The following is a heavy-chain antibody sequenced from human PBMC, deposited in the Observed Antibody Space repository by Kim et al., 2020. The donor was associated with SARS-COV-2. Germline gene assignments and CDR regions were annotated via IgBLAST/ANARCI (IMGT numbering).Heavy chain of an antibody. D-gene: IGHD2-21*01. CDR2: TSYNGNKK. CDR3: ANGPHSVVILSYSDY. CDR1: GFTFRNYG. J-gene: IGHJ4*02. Sequence: GGSLRLSCAASGFTFRNYGMHWVRQAPGKGLEWVAVTSYNGNKKYYADSVKGRFTISRDNSKNTLYLEMNSLRAEDTAVYYCANGPHSVVILSYSDYWGQGTVVTVSS. V-gene: IGHV3-30*18.